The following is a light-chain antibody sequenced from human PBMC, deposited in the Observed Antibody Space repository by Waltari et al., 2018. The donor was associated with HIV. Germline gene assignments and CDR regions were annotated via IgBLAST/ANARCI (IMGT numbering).Light chain of an antibody. V-gene: IGLV1-51*01. CDR1: TSNLRSNY. Sequence: QSVFTQPPSVSATPGQRGTISCSGTTSNLRSNYLCSYQKVSGLAPRLLIYDNNRRPSGIPDRFSGSNSGTSATLAITGLQTGDEADYYCGTWDSSLSSVVFGGGTKLTV. CDR2: DNN. J-gene: IGLJ2*01. CDR3: GTWDSSLSSVV.